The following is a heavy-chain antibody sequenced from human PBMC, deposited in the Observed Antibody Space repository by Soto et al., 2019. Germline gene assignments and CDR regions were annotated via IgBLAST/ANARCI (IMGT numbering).Heavy chain of an antibody. CDR3: AKEGDHFYYYGMDV. CDR1: GFTFNMYA. J-gene: IGHJ6*02. CDR2: IRGSGVNT. V-gene: IGHV3-23*01. D-gene: IGHD2-21*02. Sequence: HPGGSLRLSCSASGFTFNMYAMSWVRQAPGKGLEWVSAIRGSGVNTYYADSVKGRFTISRDNSKNALYLQMNSLRAEDTAVYYCAKEGDHFYYYGMDVWGQGTTVTVSS.